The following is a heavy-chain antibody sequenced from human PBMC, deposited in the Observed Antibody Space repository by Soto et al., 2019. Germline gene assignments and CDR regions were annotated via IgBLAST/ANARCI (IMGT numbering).Heavy chain of an antibody. CDR1: GGTFSSYT. Sequence: QVQLVQSGAEVKKPGSSVKVSCKASGGTFSSYTISWVRQAPGQGLEWMGRIIPILGIANYAQKFQGRVTIPADXXTXTXXMELSSLRSADTAVYYCARGYCSGGSCYGGDWFDPWGQGTLVTVSS. J-gene: IGHJ5*02. CDR2: IIPILGIA. D-gene: IGHD2-15*01. V-gene: IGHV1-69*02. CDR3: ARGYCSGGSCYGGDWFDP.